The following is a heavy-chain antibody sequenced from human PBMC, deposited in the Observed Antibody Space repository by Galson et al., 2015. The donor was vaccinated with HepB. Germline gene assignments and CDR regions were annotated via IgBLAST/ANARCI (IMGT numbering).Heavy chain of an antibody. Sequence: SLRLSCAASGFTFSSYAMSWVRQAPGKGLEWVSAISGSGGSTYYADSVKGRFTISRDNSKNTLYLQMNSLRAEDTAVYYCAKAEGQWQMQGYFDYWGQGTLVTVSS. CDR2: ISGSGGST. CDR1: GFTFSSYA. J-gene: IGHJ4*02. D-gene: IGHD6-19*01. CDR3: AKAEGQWQMQGYFDY. V-gene: IGHV3-23*01.